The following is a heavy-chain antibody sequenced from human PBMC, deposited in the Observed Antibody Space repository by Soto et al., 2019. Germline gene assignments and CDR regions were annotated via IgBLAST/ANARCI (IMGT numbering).Heavy chain of an antibody. Sequence: SVKISCKASGGTLSSYAISWVRQAPGQGLEWMGGIVPIFGTANYAQKFQGRVTWTAVQSTCTAYWELSSLWPEDWAGYYCSRDKPRSAGYSYGSRYWYFGLYRRRSLFGASS. V-gene: IGHV1-69*13. CDR1: GGTLSSYA. CDR2: IVPIFGTA. D-gene: IGHD5-18*01. J-gene: IGHJ2*01. CDR3: SRDKPRSAGYSYGSRYWYFGL.